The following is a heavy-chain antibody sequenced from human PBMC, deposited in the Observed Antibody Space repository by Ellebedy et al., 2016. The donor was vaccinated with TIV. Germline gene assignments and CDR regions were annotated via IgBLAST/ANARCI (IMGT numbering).Heavy chain of an antibody. J-gene: IGHJ1*01. D-gene: IGHD1-26*01. CDR3: AREGSGSYGAEYFQH. CDR2: ISSSTTTI. V-gene: IGHV3-48*04. Sequence: GESLKISCAASGFTFSSYSMNWVRQAPGKGLECISYISSSTTTIYYADSVKGRFTISRDNGKTSLYLQMNSLRVEDTAVYYCAREGSGSYGAEYFQHWGQGTLVTVSS. CDR1: GFTFSSYS.